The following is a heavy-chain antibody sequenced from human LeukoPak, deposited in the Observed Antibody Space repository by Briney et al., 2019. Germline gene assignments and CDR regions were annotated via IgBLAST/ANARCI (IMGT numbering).Heavy chain of an antibody. CDR3: ARYSSSGAFDI. CDR1: GGSISSGDYF. D-gene: IGHD6-6*01. CDR2: IYRSGST. J-gene: IGHJ3*02. V-gene: IGHV4-30-2*01. Sequence: SETLSLTCTVSGGSISSGDYFWSWIRQPPGKGLEWIGHIYRSGSTYYNPSLKSRVTISVDRSKNQFSLNLSSVTAADTAVYCCARYSSSGAFDIWGQGTMVTVSS.